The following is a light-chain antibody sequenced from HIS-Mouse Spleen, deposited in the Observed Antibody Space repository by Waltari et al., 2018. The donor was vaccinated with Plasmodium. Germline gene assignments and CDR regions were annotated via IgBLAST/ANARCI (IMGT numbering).Light chain of an antibody. CDR1: SSDVGGYHY. CDR2: EGS. Sequence: QSALTQPPSASRSPGQSVTISCTGTSSDVGGYHYVSWYQQHPGKAPKLMIYEGSKRPSGVSNRFSGSKSGNTASLTISGLQAEDEADYYCCSYAGSSTFVFGGGTKLTVL. CDR3: CSYAGSSTFV. V-gene: IGLV2-23*03. J-gene: IGLJ3*02.